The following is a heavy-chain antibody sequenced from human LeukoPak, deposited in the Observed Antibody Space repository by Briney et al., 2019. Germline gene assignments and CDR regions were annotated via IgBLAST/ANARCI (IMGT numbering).Heavy chain of an antibody. CDR1: VFTFNLYA. CDR3: AKAWALTYHGGVHS. Sequence: GGSLRLSCAASVFTFNLYAMPWVRQAPGKALVWVSTLWSTGGTTYHVDPVRGPFPLSRDNSKNTLSMQMKTLRGEDTAVYHCAKAWALTYHGGVHSWGQGTLVTVSS. CDR2: LWSTGGTT. J-gene: IGHJ4*02. D-gene: IGHD1-14*01. V-gene: IGHV3-23*01.